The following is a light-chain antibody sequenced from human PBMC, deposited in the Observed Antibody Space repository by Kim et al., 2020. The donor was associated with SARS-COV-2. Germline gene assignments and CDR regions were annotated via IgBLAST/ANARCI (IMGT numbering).Light chain of an antibody. Sequence: VTSTSTRTSGSIATNYVHGYQQRPGSDPTTVIYEDDQRPSGVPDRFSGSIDSSSNSASLTISGLKTEDEADYYCQSYVTSDLCVVFGVGTQLTVL. V-gene: IGLV6-57*03. CDR3: QSYVTSDLCVV. CDR1: SGSIATNY. CDR2: EDD. J-gene: IGLJ2*01.